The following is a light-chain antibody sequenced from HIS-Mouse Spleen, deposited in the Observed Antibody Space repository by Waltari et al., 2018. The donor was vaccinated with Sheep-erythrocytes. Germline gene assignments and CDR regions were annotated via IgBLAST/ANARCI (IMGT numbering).Light chain of an antibody. CDR1: SSDVGGYNY. CDR3: SSYAGSNNWV. V-gene: IGLV2-8*01. CDR2: EVS. J-gene: IGLJ3*02. Sequence: QSALTQPPSASGSPGQSVTISCTGTSSDVGGYNYVSWYQQHPGKAPKLMIYEVSKRHQGVPARFSGSKSGNPASLTVSGLQAEDEADYYCSSYAGSNNWVFGGGTKLTVL.